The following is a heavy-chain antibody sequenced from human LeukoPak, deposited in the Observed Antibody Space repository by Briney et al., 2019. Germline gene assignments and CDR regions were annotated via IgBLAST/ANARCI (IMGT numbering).Heavy chain of an antibody. J-gene: IGHJ3*02. V-gene: IGHV1-69*13. CDR3: ARDNTMVRGVISHDAFDI. D-gene: IGHD3-10*01. CDR2: IIPIFGTA. Sequence: GASVKVSCKASGYTFTGYYLHWVRQAPGQGLEWMGGIIPIFGTANYAQKFQGRVTITADESTSTAYMELSSLRSEDTAVYYCARDNTMVRGVISHDAFDIWGQGTMVTVSS. CDR1: GYTFTGYY.